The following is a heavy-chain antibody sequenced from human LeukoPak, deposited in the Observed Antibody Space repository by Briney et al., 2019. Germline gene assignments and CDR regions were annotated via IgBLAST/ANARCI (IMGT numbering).Heavy chain of an antibody. V-gene: IGHV4-34*01. Sequence: SETLSLTCAVYGGSFSGYYWSWIRQPPGKGLEWIGEINHSGSTNYNPSLKSRVTISVDTSKNQFSLKLSSVTAADTAVYYCASKLGTAMVYDYWGQGTLVTVSS. D-gene: IGHD5-18*01. CDR2: INHSGST. CDR3: ASKLGTAMVYDY. J-gene: IGHJ4*02. CDR1: GGSFSGYY.